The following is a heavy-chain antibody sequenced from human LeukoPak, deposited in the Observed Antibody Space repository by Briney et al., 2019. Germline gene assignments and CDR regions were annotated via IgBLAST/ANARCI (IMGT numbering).Heavy chain of an antibody. CDR2: MNQRGSM. V-gene: IGHV4-34*01. D-gene: IGHD6-13*01. CDR3: ARDWGSSSWGY. Sequence: ASETLSLTCDVYGASFTGYYWSWIRQSPGKGLEWIGEMNQRGSMNYNPSLKSRVTISVDTSKNQFSLKLRSVTAADTAVYYCARDWGSSSWGYWGQGTLVTVSS. J-gene: IGHJ4*02. CDR1: GASFTGYY.